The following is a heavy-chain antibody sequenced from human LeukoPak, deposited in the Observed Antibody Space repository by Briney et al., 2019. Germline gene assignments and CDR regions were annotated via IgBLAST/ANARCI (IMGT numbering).Heavy chain of an antibody. CDR1: GGSISSGSYY. V-gene: IGHV4-31*03. J-gene: IGHJ4*02. D-gene: IGHD1-26*01. CDR3: ARGASREGY. CDR2: IYYSGTT. Sequence: KPSQTLSLTCTVSGGSISSGSYYWSRTRQHPGKGLEWIGYIYYSGTTYYNPSLKSRITMSVDTSKNQFSLKLSSVTAADTAVYYCARGASREGYWGQGTLVTVSS.